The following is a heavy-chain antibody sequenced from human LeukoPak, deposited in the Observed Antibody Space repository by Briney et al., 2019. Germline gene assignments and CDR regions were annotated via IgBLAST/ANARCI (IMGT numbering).Heavy chain of an antibody. CDR3: ARDRPYYYDSSGSPRDAFDI. CDR2: IYQSGST. V-gene: IGHV4-38-2*02. J-gene: IGHJ3*02. D-gene: IGHD3-22*01. Sequence: SETLSLTCSVSGYSISSGYYWGWIRQPPGKGLEWIGSIYQSGSTYYNPSLKSRVTISVDTSKNQFSLNLSSVTAADTAVYYCARDRPYYYDSSGSPRDAFDIWGQGTMVTVSS. CDR1: GYSISSGYY.